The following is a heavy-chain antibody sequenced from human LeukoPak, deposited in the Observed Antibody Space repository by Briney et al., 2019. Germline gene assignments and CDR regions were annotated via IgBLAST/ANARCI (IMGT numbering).Heavy chain of an antibody. J-gene: IGHJ3*02. D-gene: IGHD2-2*01. CDR3: ARARLGYCSSTSCYLDAFDI. V-gene: IGHV3-11*01. Sequence: GGSLRLSCAASGFTFSDYYMSWIRQAPGKGLEWVSYISSSGSTIYYADSVKGRFTISRDNAKNSLYLQMNSLRAVDTAVYYCARARLGYCSSTSCYLDAFDIWGQGTMVTVSS. CDR1: GFTFSDYY. CDR2: ISSSGSTI.